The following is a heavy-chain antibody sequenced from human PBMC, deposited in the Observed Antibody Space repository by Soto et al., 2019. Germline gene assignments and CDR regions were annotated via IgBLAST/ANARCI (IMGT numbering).Heavy chain of an antibody. Sequence: EVQLLESGGGLVQPGGSLRLSCAASGFTLSNYGMTWVRQAPGKGLEWVSGISGGGGSTYYADSVKGRFTISRDKSKNTLYLQMNSLRAEDTAVYYCVKDKYYDWRQGTLETVSS. CDR3: VKDKYYD. CDR1: GFTLSNYG. CDR2: ISGGGGST. D-gene: IGHD3-22*01. J-gene: IGHJ4*02. V-gene: IGHV3-23*01.